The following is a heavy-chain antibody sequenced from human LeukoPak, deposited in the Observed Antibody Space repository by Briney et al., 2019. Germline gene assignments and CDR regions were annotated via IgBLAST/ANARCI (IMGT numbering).Heavy chain of an antibody. CDR3: ARPHSMKIPYGMDV. D-gene: IGHD2-2*02. CDR1: GFTFSNYW. V-gene: IGHV3-7*03. J-gene: IGHJ6*02. Sequence: PGGSLRLSCAASGFTFSNYWMSWVRQAPGKGLEWVANINQDGSETYYVDSVKGRFTISRDNAMKSLFLQMNSLRAEDTAVYYCARPHSMKIPYGMDVWGQGTTVTVSS. CDR2: INQDGSET.